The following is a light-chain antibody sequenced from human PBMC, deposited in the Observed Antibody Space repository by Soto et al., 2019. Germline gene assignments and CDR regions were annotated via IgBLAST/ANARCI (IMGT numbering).Light chain of an antibody. Sequence: LAQSPSTLSVSPGDRATLSSRASQSVSSYLAWYQQKPGKAPRLLIYDASNRETGIPARFSGSGSGTEFTLTISSLEPDDFAAYYCQQRSNWSRTFGQGTKVDIK. CDR2: DAS. J-gene: IGKJ1*01. CDR3: QQRSNWSRT. CDR1: QSVSSY. V-gene: IGKV3-11*01.